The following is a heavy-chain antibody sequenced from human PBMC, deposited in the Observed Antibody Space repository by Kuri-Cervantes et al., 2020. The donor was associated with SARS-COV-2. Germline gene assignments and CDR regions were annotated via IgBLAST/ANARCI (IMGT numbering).Heavy chain of an antibody. Sequence: GGSLRLSCAASGFTFSSYAMHWVRQAPGKGLEWVAVISYDGSNKYYADSVKGRFTISRDNSKNTLYLQMNSLRAEDTAVYYCARERSVGYSGYDSSWSFDYWGQGTLVTVSS. J-gene: IGHJ4*02. D-gene: IGHD5-12*01. CDR3: ARERSVGYSGYDSSWSFDY. V-gene: IGHV3-30-3*01. CDR2: ISYDGSNK. CDR1: GFTFSSYA.